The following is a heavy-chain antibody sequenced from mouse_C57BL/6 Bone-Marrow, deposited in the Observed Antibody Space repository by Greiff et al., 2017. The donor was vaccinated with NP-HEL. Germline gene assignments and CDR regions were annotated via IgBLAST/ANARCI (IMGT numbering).Heavy chain of an antibody. J-gene: IGHJ3*01. V-gene: IGHV14-3*01. CDR1: GFNIKNTY. CDR3: AVFYYYGSRGFAY. Sequence: DVKLVESVAELVRPGASVKLSCTASGFNIKNTYMHWVKQRPEQGLEWIGRIDPANGNTKYAPKFQGKATITADTSSNTAYLQLSSLTSEDTAIYYCAVFYYYGSRGFAYWGQGTLVTVSA. D-gene: IGHD1-1*01. CDR2: IDPANGNT.